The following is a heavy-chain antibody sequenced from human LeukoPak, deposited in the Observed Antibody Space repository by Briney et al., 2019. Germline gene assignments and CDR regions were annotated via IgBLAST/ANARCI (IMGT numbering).Heavy chain of an antibody. J-gene: IGHJ3*02. D-gene: IGHD3-10*01. CDR3: TTDLTRPGSGSYWVTGTLFDI. CDR1: GFTFINAW. V-gene: IGHV3-15*01. Sequence: GGSLRLSCAASGFTFINAWMSWVRQAPGKGLEWVGRIKSKTDGGTTDYAAPVKGRFTISRDDSKNTLYLQMNSLKTEDTAVYYCTTDLTRPGSGSYWVTGTLFDIWGQGTMVTVSS. CDR2: IKSKTDGGTT.